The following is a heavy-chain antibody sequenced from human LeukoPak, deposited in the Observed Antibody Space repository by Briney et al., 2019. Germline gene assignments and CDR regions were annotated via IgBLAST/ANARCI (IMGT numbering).Heavy chain of an antibody. Sequence: GESLKISCKGSGYSFTSYWIGWVRQMPGKGLEWMGIIYPGDSDTRYSPSFQGQVSISADKSISTAYLQWSSLKASDTAMYYCARNNYYDSSGYFDWFDPWGQGTLVTVSS. V-gene: IGHV5-51*01. CDR1: GYSFTSYW. CDR2: IYPGDSDT. J-gene: IGHJ5*02. D-gene: IGHD3-22*01. CDR3: ARNNYYDSSGYFDWFDP.